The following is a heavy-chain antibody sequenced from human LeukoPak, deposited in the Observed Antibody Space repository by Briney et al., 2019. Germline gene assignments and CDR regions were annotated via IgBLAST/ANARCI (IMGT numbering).Heavy chain of an antibody. CDR2: IYYSGST. J-gene: IGHJ4*02. D-gene: IGHD3-22*01. V-gene: IGHV4-59*01. CDR3: ASFYYDSSGYNGGSFDY. Sequence: SETLSLTCTVSGGSISSYYWSWIRQPPGKGLEWLGYIYYSGSTNYNPSLKSRVTISVDTSKNQFSLKLSSVTAADTAVYYCASFYYDSSGYNGGSFDYWGQGTLVTVSS. CDR1: GGSISSYY.